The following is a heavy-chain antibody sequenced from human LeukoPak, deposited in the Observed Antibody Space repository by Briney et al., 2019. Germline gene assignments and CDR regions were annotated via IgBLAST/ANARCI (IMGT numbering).Heavy chain of an antibody. J-gene: IGHJ4*02. V-gene: IGHV1-69*13. CDR2: IIPIFGTA. CDR3: ARGSPYDYVWGSYPHFDY. CDR1: GYTFTSYF. Sequence: ASVKVSCKASGYTFTSYFIHWVRQAPGQGLEWMGGIIPIFGTANYAQKFQGRVTITADESTSTAYMELSSLRSEDTAVYYCARGSPYDYVWGSYPHFDYWGQGTLVTVSS. D-gene: IGHD3-16*02.